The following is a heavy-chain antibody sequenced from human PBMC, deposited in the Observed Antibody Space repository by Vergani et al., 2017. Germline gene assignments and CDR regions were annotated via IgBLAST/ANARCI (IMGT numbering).Heavy chain of an antibody. Sequence: EVQLLESGGGLVQPGGSLRLSCTASGFAFSYYSMDWFRQAPGQGLEWVGGIRSKAYGQATIYAASVKGRFTISRDDSKSIAYLQMNNLQTEETAMYYCVRDQVTMLRGSDALDIWGQGTLVTVSS. V-gene: IGHV3-49*03. CDR2: IRSKAYGQAT. CDR3: VRDQVTMLRGSDALDI. J-gene: IGHJ3*02. CDR1: GFAFSYYS. D-gene: IGHD3-10*01.